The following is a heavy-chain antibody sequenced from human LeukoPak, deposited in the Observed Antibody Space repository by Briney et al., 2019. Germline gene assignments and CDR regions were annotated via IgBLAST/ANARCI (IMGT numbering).Heavy chain of an antibody. CDR3: AADPMVRGVYYYYYMDV. CDR2: INPSGGST. D-gene: IGHD3-10*01. Sequence: ASVKVSCKASGYTFTGYYMHWVRQAPGQGLEWMGIINPSGGSTSYAQKFQGRVTMTRDTSTSTVYMELSSLRSEDTAVYYCAADPMVRGVYYYYYMDVWGKGTTVTVSS. J-gene: IGHJ6*03. V-gene: IGHV1-46*01. CDR1: GYTFTGYY.